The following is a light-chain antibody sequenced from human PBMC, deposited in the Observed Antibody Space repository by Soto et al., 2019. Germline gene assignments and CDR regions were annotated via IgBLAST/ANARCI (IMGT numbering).Light chain of an antibody. V-gene: IGLV2-23*01. CDR3: CSYSGGSTRSV. CDR2: EGS. J-gene: IGLJ1*01. Sequence: QSVLTQPASVSGSPGQSITISCTGTSSDVGSYNLVSWYQQHPGKAPKLMIYEGSKRPSGVSYRFSGSKSGNTASLTISGLXAEDEADYYCCSYSGGSTRSVFGTGTKVTVL. CDR1: SSDVGSYNL.